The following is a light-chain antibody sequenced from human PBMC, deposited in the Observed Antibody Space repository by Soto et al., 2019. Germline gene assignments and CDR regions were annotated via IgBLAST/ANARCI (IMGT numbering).Light chain of an antibody. J-gene: IGLJ2*01. V-gene: IGLV2-14*01. Sequence: QSALTQPASVSGSPGQSITISCTGTSTDVGVYNYVSWYQQHPGKVPKVMIYEVSNRPSGVSNRFSGSKSGNTASLTISGLQAEDEADYYCSSYTSSSTPHVVFGGGTKLTVL. CDR1: STDVGVYNY. CDR3: SSYTSSSTPHVV. CDR2: EVS.